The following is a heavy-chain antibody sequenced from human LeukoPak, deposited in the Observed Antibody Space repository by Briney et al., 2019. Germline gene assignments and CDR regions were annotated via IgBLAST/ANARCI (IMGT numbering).Heavy chain of an antibody. D-gene: IGHD1-26*01. Sequence: GGSLRLSCAASGFTFSNAWMSWVRQAPGKGLEWVGRIMTKTDGGTTDYAAPVKGRFTISRDDSKNTLYLQMNGLKTEDTAVYYCTTSETPTTRFVDYWGQGTLVTVSS. CDR3: TTSETPTTRFVDY. J-gene: IGHJ4*02. CDR2: IMTKTDGGTT. CDR1: GFTFSNAW. V-gene: IGHV3-15*01.